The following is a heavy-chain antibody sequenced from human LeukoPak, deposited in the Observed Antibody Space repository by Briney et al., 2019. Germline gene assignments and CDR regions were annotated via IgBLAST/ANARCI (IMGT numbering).Heavy chain of an antibody. Sequence: GGSLRLSCAASGFTFSNFVMSWVRQAPGKGLQWVGRIRNKPHSYTTDYAASVKGRFTISRDDSKNSLFPQMNSLKTEDTAVYYCTRVRHGDYFDPWGLGTLVTVSS. CDR2: IRNKPHSYTT. CDR3: TRVRHGDYFDP. D-gene: IGHD4-17*01. V-gene: IGHV3-72*01. CDR1: GFTFSNFV. J-gene: IGHJ4*02.